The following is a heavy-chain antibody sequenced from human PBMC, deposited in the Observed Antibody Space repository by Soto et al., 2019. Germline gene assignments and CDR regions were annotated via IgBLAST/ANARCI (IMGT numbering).Heavy chain of an antibody. D-gene: IGHD3-9*01. V-gene: IGHV1-69*02. CDR1: GGTFSSYT. J-gene: IGHJ6*04. Sequence: SVKVSCKASGGTFSSYTISWVRQAPGQGLEWMGRIIPILGIANYAQKFQGRVTITADKSTSTAYMELSSLRSEDTAVYYCASNYYDFLTGYVEVADYYYGMDVGGKGPRATVPS. CDR3: ASNYYDFLTGYVEVADYYYGMDV. CDR2: IIPILGIA.